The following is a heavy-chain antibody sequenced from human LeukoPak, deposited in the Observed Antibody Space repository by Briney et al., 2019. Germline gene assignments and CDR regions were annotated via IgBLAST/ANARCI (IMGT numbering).Heavy chain of an antibody. V-gene: IGHV1-69*05. Sequence: ASGKVSCKASGGTFSSYAISWVRQAPGQGLEWMGRIIPIFGTANYAQKFQGRVTITTDESTSTAYMELSSLRSEDTAVYYCARVEYSSGWYFDYWGQGTLVTVSS. CDR1: GGTFSSYA. J-gene: IGHJ4*02. CDR2: IIPIFGTA. D-gene: IGHD6-19*01. CDR3: ARVEYSSGWYFDY.